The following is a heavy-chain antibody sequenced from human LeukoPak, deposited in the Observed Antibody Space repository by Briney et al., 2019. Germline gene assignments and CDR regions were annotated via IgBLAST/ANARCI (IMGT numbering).Heavy chain of an antibody. J-gene: IGHJ5*02. CDR2: IYHSGST. CDR3: ARGSSGWTTSWFDP. D-gene: IGHD6-19*01. Sequence: SETLSLTCAVSGGSISSGGYSWSWIRQPPGTGLEWIGYIYHSGSTYYNPSLKSRVTISVDRSKNQFSLKLSSVTAADTAVYYCARGSSGWTTSWFDPWGQGTLVTVSS. V-gene: IGHV4-30-2*01. CDR1: GGSISSGGYS.